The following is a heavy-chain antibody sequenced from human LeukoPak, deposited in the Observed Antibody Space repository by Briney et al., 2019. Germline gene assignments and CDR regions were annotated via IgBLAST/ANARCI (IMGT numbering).Heavy chain of an antibody. CDR2: IKSDGSST. CDR1: GFSVSSYW. V-gene: IGHV3-74*01. D-gene: IGHD1-26*01. CDR3: ATSKWELPSPYDY. J-gene: IGHJ4*02. Sequence: PGGSLRPSCEVSGFSVSSYWMHWVRQAPGKGLVWVSRIKSDGSSTSYADSVKGRFTISRDNAKKTLYLQMDSLRDEDTAVYYCATSKWELPSPYDYWGQGTLVTVSS.